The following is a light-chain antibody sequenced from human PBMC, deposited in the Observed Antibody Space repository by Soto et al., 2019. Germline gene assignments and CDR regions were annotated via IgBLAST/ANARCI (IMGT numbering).Light chain of an antibody. CDR2: DVS. CDR1: SSDVGGYNY. CDR3: SSYTSSSTQV. J-gene: IGLJ1*01. Sequence: QSALIQPASVSGSPGQSITISCTGTSSDVGGYNYVSWYQQYPGKAPKLMIYDVSNRPSGVSNRFSGSKSGNTASLTISGLQAEDEADYYCSSYTSSSTQVFGTGTKVTVL. V-gene: IGLV2-14*01.